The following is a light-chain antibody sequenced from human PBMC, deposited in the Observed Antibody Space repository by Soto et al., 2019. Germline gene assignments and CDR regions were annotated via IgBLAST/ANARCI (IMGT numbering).Light chain of an antibody. CDR1: QSVSYTSNNKNF. CDR2: WAS. V-gene: IGKV4-1*01. Sequence: DIVMTQSPDSLAVSLGERAAINCKSSQSVSYTSNNKNFLAWYQQKAGQPPKLLIYWASTRESGVPDRFSGSGSGTDFTLTISSLQAEDVAVYYCQQYYSTPWTFGQGTKVDI. J-gene: IGKJ1*01. CDR3: QQYYSTPWT.